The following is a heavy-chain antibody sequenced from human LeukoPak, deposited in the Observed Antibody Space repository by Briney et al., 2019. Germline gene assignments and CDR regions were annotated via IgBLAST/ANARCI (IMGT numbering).Heavy chain of an antibody. CDR1: GFTFSSYR. V-gene: IGHV3-21*04. CDR2: MSSSSSNI. CDR3: AKGFLELTRDYYFDY. D-gene: IGHD1-26*01. J-gene: IGHJ4*02. Sequence: PGGSLRLSCVASGFTFSSYRMNWVRQAPGKGLEWVSSMSSSSSNIYYADSVKGRFTISRDNGKNLLYLQMNSLRAEDTAVYYCAKGFLELTRDYYFDYWGQGTLVTVSS.